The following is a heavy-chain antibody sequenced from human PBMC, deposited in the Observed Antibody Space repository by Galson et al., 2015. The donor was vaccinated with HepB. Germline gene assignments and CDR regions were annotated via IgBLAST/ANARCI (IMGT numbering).Heavy chain of an antibody. D-gene: IGHD5-24*01. V-gene: IGHV1-69*10. Sequence: SVKVSCKASGGTFSSYAISWVRQAPGQGLEWMGGIIPILGIANYAQKFQGRVTITADKSTSTAYMELSSLRSEDTAVYYCARVPGRDGYKTPDFDYWGQGTLVTVSS. J-gene: IGHJ4*02. CDR2: IIPILGIA. CDR1: GGTFSSYA. CDR3: ARVPGRDGYKTPDFDY.